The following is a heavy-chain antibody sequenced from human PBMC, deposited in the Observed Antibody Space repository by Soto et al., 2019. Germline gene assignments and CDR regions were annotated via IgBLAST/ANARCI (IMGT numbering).Heavy chain of an antibody. CDR2: MNPKSGGT. V-gene: IGHV1-8*01. D-gene: IGHD1-1*01. CDR3: AGHHSNWDHNPPSPNFSMDV. Sequence: QVQLEQSGAEVKKPGASLKVSCKASAYTFTNYDINWVRQATGQGLEWMGWMNPKSGGTGYAQRFQGRVTMTRNTSISTAYMELRSLTAEDTAVYYCAGHHSNWDHNPPSPNFSMDVWGQGTTVTVSS. J-gene: IGHJ6*02. CDR1: AYTFTNYD.